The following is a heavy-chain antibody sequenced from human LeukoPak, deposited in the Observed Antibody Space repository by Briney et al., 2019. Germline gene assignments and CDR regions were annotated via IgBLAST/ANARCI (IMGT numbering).Heavy chain of an antibody. J-gene: IGHJ4*02. V-gene: IGHV4-39*01. Sequence: SETLSLTCTVSGGSISSSSYFWGWIRQPPGKGLEWIGSIYYSGSTYYNPSLKSRVTISVDTSKNQFSLELTSVTASDTAVYYCARHRFGGFYYFDYWGQGTLVTVSS. CDR3: ARHRFGGFYYFDY. CDR2: IYYSGST. CDR1: GGSISSSSYF. D-gene: IGHD3-10*01.